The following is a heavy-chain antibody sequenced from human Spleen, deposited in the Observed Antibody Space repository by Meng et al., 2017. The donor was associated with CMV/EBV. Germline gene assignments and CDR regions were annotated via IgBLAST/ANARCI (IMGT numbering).Heavy chain of an antibody. D-gene: IGHD2-21*01. CDR2: IFDSGIT. CDR3: ARAYCGGDCYSGFDY. V-gene: IGHV4-4*02. J-gene: IGHJ4*02. CDR1: GGSISSNHW. Sequence: SGGSISSNHWWRWVRQSPGKGLEWIGEIFDSGITYYNPSLKSRVTILVDKSKNQFSLNLSSVTAADTAVYYCARAYCGGDCYSGFDYWGQGTLVTVSS.